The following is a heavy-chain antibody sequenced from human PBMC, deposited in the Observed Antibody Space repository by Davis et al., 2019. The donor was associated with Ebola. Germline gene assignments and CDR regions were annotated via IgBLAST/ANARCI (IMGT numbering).Heavy chain of an antibody. CDR2: IREDGATT. CDR1: GFTFSNYW. J-gene: IGHJ3*02. V-gene: IGHV3-7*01. Sequence: PGGSLRLSCAASGFTFSNYWMTWVRQSPGKGLQWVGHIREDGATTRSVESVKGRFATSRDNAKNSLFLQMNSLTAEDTALYFCVRDLGYHVFDIWGQGTMVTVSS. D-gene: IGHD3-16*01. CDR3: VRDLGYHVFDI.